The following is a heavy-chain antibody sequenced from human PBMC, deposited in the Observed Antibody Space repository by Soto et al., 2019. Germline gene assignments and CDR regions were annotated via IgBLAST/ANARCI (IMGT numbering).Heavy chain of an antibody. V-gene: IGHV1-69*01. D-gene: IGHD5-12*01. J-gene: IGHJ6*02. CDR1: GGTFSSHS. Sequence: QVQLVQSGAEVKKPGSSVKVSCKSSGGTFSSHSINWVRQAPGQGLEWMGGIIPIFGPANFAKKFQGRVTITADESTTTAYMELSSLTSEDTAVDYCATGSFTSTGGRIGYHYNAMDVWGQGTTVTVSS. CDR3: ATGSFTSTGGRIGYHYNAMDV. CDR2: IIPIFGPA.